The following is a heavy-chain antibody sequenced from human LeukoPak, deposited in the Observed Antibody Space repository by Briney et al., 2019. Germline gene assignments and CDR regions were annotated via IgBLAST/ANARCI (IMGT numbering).Heavy chain of an antibody. CDR1: GFIFSNYG. V-gene: IGHV3-33*01. J-gene: IGHJ6*02. D-gene: IGHD1-14*01. CDR3: ARASGKKRYYYYGMDV. CDR2: TWYDESNK. Sequence: GRSLRLSCAASGFIFSNYGMHWVRQAPGKGLEWVALTWYDESNKYYADSVKGRFTISRDDSKNTLYLQMNSLRAEDTAVYYCARASGKKRYYYYGMDVWGQGTTVTVSS.